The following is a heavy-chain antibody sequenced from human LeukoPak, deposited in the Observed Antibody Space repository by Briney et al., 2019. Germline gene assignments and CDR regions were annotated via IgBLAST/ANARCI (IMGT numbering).Heavy chain of an antibody. CDR1: GGSISGNSYY. V-gene: IGHV4-39*02. J-gene: IGHJ5*02. CDR3: ARVTIFEARFDP. Sequence: SETLSLTCTVSGGSISGNSYYWSWIRQPPGKGLEWIGEINHSGSTNYNPSLKSRVTILVDTSKNHFSLKLSSVTAADTAVYYCARVTIFEARFDPWGQGILVTVSS. D-gene: IGHD3-3*01. CDR2: INHSGST.